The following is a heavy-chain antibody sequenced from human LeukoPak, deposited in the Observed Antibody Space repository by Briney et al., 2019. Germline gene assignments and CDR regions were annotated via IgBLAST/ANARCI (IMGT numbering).Heavy chain of an antibody. CDR1: GGSISSGSYY. J-gene: IGHJ6*02. D-gene: IGHD2-2*01. Sequence: SETLSLTCTVSGGSISSGSYYWSWIRQPAGKGLEWIGRIYTSGSTNYNPSLKSRVTISVDTSKNQFSLKLSSVTAADTAVYYCARGTIGYCSSTSCQRGYHYYGMDVWGQGTTVTVSS. V-gene: IGHV4-61*02. CDR2: IYTSGST. CDR3: ARGTIGYCSSTSCQRGYHYYGMDV.